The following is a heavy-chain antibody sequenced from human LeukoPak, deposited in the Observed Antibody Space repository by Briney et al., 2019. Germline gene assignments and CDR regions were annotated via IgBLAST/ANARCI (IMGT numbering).Heavy chain of an antibody. J-gene: IGHJ3*02. V-gene: IGHV4-59*01. Sequence: SETLSLTCTVSGGSISSYYWSWLRQPPGKGLEWIGYIYYSGSTNYNPSLKSRVRISVDTSKNQFSLKLSSVSAAETAVYYCARGFSGYDGAFDIWGQGTMVTVSS. CDR2: IYYSGST. D-gene: IGHD5-12*01. CDR3: ARGFSGYDGAFDI. CDR1: GGSISSYY.